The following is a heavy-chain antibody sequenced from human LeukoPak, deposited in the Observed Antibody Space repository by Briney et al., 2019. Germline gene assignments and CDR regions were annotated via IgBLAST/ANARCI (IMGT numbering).Heavy chain of an antibody. CDR3: TTGTVTTVVDY. Sequence: GGSLRLSCAASGFPFSNAWMSWVRQAPGKGLEWVGRIKSRTDVGTTDYASPVKGRFTISRDDSKSALYLQMTSLKTEDTDVYYCTTGTVTTVVDYWGQGTLVTVSS. CDR2: IKSRTDVGTT. V-gene: IGHV3-15*01. J-gene: IGHJ4*02. CDR1: GFPFSNAW. D-gene: IGHD4-17*01.